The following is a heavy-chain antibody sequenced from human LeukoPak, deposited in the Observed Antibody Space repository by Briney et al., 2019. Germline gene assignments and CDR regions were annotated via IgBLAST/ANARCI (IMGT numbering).Heavy chain of an antibody. CDR1: GASTSSGLYY. V-gene: IGHV4-61*02. CDR2: IYNSGIT. J-gene: IGHJ4*02. Sequence: SETLSLTCTVSGASTSSGLYYWDWFRQPAGRGREGIGRIYNSGITNYNPSLKSRVTISVATPKNQFSLKLTSVTASDSAVYYCSSSNWLSYANFDYWGQGTLVTVSS. D-gene: IGHD6-13*01. CDR3: SSSNWLSYANFDY.